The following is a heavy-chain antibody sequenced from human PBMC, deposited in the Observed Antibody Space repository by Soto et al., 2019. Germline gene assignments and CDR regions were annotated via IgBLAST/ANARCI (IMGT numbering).Heavy chain of an antibody. D-gene: IGHD3-10*01. Sequence: PGGSLRLSCAASGFTFRIYGMHWVRQAPGKGLEWVAVISYDGTNKQYADAVKGRFTISRDNSKNTLYLQMNSLRVEDTGVYHCVRVATGSYSIGYWGQGTPVTVSS. CDR2: ISYDGTNK. J-gene: IGHJ4*02. CDR1: GFTFRIYG. CDR3: VRVATGSYSIGY. V-gene: IGHV3-30*03.